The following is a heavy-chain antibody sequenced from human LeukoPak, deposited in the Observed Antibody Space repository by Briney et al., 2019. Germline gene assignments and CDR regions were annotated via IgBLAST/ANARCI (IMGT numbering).Heavy chain of an antibody. CDR2: INPNSGGT. CDR1: RYTSTGYY. V-gene: IGHV1-2*02. D-gene: IGHD6-19*01. J-gene: IGHJ4*02. Sequence: ASVKVSCKDPRYTSTGYYMHCVRQAPQQGLGWMGWINPNSGGTNYAQKSQCRETMITDTTNSTDYMELSRLRSDGTAVYYCERGGSSVRENYWGQGTLVTVSS. CDR3: ERGGSSVRENY.